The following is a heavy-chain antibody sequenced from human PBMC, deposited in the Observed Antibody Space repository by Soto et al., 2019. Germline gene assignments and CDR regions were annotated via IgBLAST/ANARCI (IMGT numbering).Heavy chain of an antibody. Sequence: EVQLVESGGGLVQPGGSLRLSCAVSGITVSSNHMTWVRQAPGKGLEWVSEIYTDGTTYYADSVKGRFIISRDNSKNPLYLQMNSLRAEDPAVYYCARDAAVTGKGLDYWGQGILVTVSS. D-gene: IGHD2-21*02. CDR3: ARDAAVTGKGLDY. J-gene: IGHJ4*02. V-gene: IGHV3-66*01. CDR2: IYTDGTT. CDR1: GITVSSNH.